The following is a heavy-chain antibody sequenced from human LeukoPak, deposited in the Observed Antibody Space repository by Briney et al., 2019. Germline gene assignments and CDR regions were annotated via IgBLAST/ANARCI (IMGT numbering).Heavy chain of an antibody. CDR1: GGSFSGYY. Sequence: KTSETLSLTCAVYGGSFSGYYWSWIRQPPGKGLEWIGEINHSGSTNYNPSLKSRVTISVDTSKNQFSLKLGSVTAADTAFYYCASQGHHGKIVGTTLSYFYMDVWGKGTTVTVSS. J-gene: IGHJ6*03. CDR3: ASQGHHGKIVGTTLSYFYMDV. CDR2: INHSGST. D-gene: IGHD1-26*01. V-gene: IGHV4-34*01.